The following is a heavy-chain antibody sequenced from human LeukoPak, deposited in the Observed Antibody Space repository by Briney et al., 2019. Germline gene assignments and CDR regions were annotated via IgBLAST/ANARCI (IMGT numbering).Heavy chain of an antibody. CDR1: GGSISSSSYY. Sequence: PSETLSLTCTVSGGSISSSSYYWGWIRQPPGKGLEWIGSIYYSGSTYYNPSLKSRVTISVDTSKNQFSLKLSSVTAADTAVYYCAREKNGYSYGIRYYYMDVWGKGTTVTVSS. V-gene: IGHV4-39*07. CDR3: AREKNGYSYGIRYYYMDV. CDR2: IYYSGST. J-gene: IGHJ6*03. D-gene: IGHD5-18*01.